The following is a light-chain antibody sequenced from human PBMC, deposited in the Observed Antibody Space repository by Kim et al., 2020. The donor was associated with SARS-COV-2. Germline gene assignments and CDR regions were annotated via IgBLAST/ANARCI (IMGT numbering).Light chain of an antibody. V-gene: IGKV1-5*03. Sequence: DIQMTQSPSTLSASVGDRVTITCRASQTITTWLTWYQQRPGKAPKLLIYKASALESGVPSRFSGSGSGTEFTLNISSLQPDDFATYYCQQYHSYPLTFGGGTKVDIK. CDR3: QQYHSYPLT. CDR2: KAS. CDR1: QTITTW. J-gene: IGKJ4*01.